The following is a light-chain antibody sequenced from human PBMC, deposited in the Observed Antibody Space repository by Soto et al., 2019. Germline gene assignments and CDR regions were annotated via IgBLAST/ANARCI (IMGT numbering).Light chain of an antibody. CDR3: QRYDTSPT. CDR1: QTVNNNY. Sequence: EIVLTQSPGTLSLSAGERATLSCRASQTVNNNYLAWYQQKPGQVPTVLLYGASNRATGIPDRFSGSGSGTDFTLTISRLEPEDFAVYYCQRYDTSPTFGQGTKVDIK. J-gene: IGKJ1*01. V-gene: IGKV3-20*01. CDR2: GAS.